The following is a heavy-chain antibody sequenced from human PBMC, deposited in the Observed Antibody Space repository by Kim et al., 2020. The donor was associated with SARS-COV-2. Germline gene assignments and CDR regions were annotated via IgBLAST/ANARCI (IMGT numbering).Heavy chain of an antibody. Sequence: GGSLRLSCAASGFTFSSYSMNWVRQAPGKGLEWVSSISSSSSYIYYADSVKGRFTISRDNAKNSLYLQMNSLRAEDTAGYYWARGGRAWFTPRDNWFDPWGRGTLVTVSS. CDR1: GFTFSSYS. CDR2: ISSSSSYI. J-gene: IGHJ5*02. D-gene: IGHD3-10*01. CDR3: ARGGRAWFTPRDNWFDP. V-gene: IGHV3-21*01.